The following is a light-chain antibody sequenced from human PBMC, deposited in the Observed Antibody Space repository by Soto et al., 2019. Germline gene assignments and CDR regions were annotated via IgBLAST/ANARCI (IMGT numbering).Light chain of an antibody. V-gene: IGKV3-15*01. CDR2: DAS. CDR3: QQYNNWPLT. J-gene: IGKJ4*01. CDR1: QSIGNN. Sequence: EILMTQSPGTLSVSPGERATLSCRASQSIGNNLAWYQQKPGQTPRLLVFDASTRATGFPARFSGSGSGTEFTLTISSLQSEDFAVYYCQQYNNWPLTFGGGTKVEIK.